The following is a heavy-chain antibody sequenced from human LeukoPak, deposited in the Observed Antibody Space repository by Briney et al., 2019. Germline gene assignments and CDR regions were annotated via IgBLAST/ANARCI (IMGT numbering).Heavy chain of an antibody. CDR1: GFTFSSYA. J-gene: IGHJ4*02. V-gene: IGHV3-30-3*01. Sequence: PGGSLRLSCAASGFTFSSYAMHWVRQAPGKGLEWVAVISYDGSNKYYADSVKGRFTISRDNSKDTLYLQMNSLRAEDTAVYYCARDMVAVAGGHWGQGTLVTVSS. CDR3: ARDMVAVAGGH. D-gene: IGHD6-19*01. CDR2: ISYDGSNK.